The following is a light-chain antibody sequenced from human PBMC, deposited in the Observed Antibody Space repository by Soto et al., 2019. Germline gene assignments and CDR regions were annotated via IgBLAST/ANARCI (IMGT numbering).Light chain of an antibody. Sequence: DLQLTQSPSFLSASVGDRVTITCRASQDIRSYLAWYQQKPGKAPNLLIFAASTLQSGVPSRFSGSGSGTEFTLTISSLQPEDFATYYCQQLNTYPSLTFGGGTTVDIK. CDR1: QDIRSY. V-gene: IGKV1-9*01. J-gene: IGKJ4*01. CDR2: AAS. CDR3: QQLNTYPSLT.